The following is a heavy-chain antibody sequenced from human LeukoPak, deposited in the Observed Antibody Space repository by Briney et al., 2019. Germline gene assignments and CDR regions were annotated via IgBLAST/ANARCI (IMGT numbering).Heavy chain of an antibody. CDR1: GGSISSSSYY. CDR2: IYYSGST. CDR3: ARGVVPAAISPYFDY. J-gene: IGHJ4*02. V-gene: IGHV4-39*01. D-gene: IGHD2-2*01. Sequence: SETLSLTCTVSGGSISSSSYYWGWIRQAPGMGLEWIGSIYYSGSTYYNPSLKSRVTISVDTSKNQFSLKLSSVTAADTAVYYCARGVVPAAISPYFDYWGQGTLVTVSS.